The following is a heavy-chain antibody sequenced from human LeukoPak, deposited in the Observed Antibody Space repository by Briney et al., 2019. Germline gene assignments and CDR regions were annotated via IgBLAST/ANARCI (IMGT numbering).Heavy chain of an antibody. Sequence: GGSLRLSCAASGFTFSSYWMSWVRQAPGKGLEWVANIKQDGSEKYYVDSVKGRFTISRDNAKNSLYLQMNSLRAEDTAVYYCPRAYSPLRIFGVVITQAGFDYWGQGTLVTVSS. V-gene: IGHV3-7*01. CDR2: IKQDGSEK. D-gene: IGHD3-3*01. CDR1: GFTFSSYW. J-gene: IGHJ4*02. CDR3: PRAYSPLRIFGVVITQAGFDY.